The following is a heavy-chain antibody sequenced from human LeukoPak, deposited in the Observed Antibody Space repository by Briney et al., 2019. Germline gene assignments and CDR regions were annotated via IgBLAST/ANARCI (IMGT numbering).Heavy chain of an antibody. J-gene: IGHJ4*02. CDR1: GLTLSNYW. CDR2: IKQDGSEK. CDR3: AARSSGNPYF. V-gene: IGHV3-7*03. D-gene: IGHD1-26*01. Sequence: GGSLRLSCTASGLTLSNYWMIWVRQAPGKGLQWVAKIKQDGSEKYYVDSVKGRFTISRDSAENSLYLQMNSLRVEDTAVYYCAARSSGNPYFWGQGTLVTVSS.